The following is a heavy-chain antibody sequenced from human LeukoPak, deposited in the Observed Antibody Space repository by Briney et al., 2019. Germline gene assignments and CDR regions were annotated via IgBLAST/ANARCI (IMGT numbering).Heavy chain of an antibody. J-gene: IGHJ6*02. CDR2: INHSGST. CDR1: GGSFSGYY. CDR3: ARIRCSSTSCYTRFYYYYGMDV. V-gene: IGHV4-34*01. Sequence: SETLSLTCAVYGGSFSGYYWSWIRQPPGKGLEWIGEINHSGSTNYNPSLKSRVTISVDTSKNQLSLKLSSVTAADTAVYYCARIRCSSTSCYTRFYYYYGMDVWGQGTTVTVSS. D-gene: IGHD2-2*02.